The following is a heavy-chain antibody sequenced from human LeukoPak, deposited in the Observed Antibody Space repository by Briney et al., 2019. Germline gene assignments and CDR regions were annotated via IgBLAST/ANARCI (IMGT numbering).Heavy chain of an antibody. Sequence: ASVKVSCKASGYTFTSYGISWVRQDPGRGLEWMGWISAYNGNTNYAQKLQGRVTMTTDTSTSTAYMELRSLRSDDTAVYYCARDGPELYYDFWSGPSGYYYMDVWGKGTTVTVSS. CDR1: GYTFTSYG. CDR3: ARDGPELYYDFWSGPSGYYYMDV. D-gene: IGHD3-3*01. CDR2: ISAYNGNT. V-gene: IGHV1-18*01. J-gene: IGHJ6*03.